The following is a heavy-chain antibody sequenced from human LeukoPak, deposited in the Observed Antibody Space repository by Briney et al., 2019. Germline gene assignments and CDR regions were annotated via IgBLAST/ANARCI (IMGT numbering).Heavy chain of an antibody. D-gene: IGHD2-2*01. CDR3: ARHLGYCSTTSCQSGFDP. CDR2: IYYSGST. V-gene: IGHV4-59*08. CDR1: GGSMSSYY. Sequence: PSETLSLTCTVSGGSMSSYYWSWIRQPPGKGLEWIGYIYYSGSTKYNPSLKSRVTISVDTSKNQFSLKLSSVTAADTAVYYCARHLGYCSTTSCQSGFDPWGQGTLVTVSS. J-gene: IGHJ5*02.